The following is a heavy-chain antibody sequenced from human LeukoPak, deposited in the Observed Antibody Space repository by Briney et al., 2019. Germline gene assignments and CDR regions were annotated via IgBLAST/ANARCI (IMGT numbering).Heavy chain of an antibody. J-gene: IGHJ4*02. CDR3: AREGITGTTYFDY. V-gene: IGHV1-46*01. CDR2: LNTSVGST. D-gene: IGHD1-7*01. Sequence: ASVKVSCKASGYTFTSYYMHWVRQAPGQGLEWMGILNTSVGSTSYAQKFQGRVTMTRDTSTSTVYMELSSLRSEDTAVYYCAREGITGTTYFDYWGQGTLVTVSS. CDR1: GYTFTSYY.